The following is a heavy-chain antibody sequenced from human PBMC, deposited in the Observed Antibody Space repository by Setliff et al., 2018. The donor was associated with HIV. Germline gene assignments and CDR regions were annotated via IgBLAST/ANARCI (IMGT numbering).Heavy chain of an antibody. CDR2: INHSGST. CDR1: GGSFSGYY. Sequence: SETLSLTCAVYGGSFSGYYWSWIRQPPGKGLEWIGEINHSGSTNYNPSLKSRVTISVDTSKNQFSLKLSSVTAADTAVYYCARRRITMIVAPFQHWGQGTLVTVSS. J-gene: IGHJ1*01. V-gene: IGHV4-34*01. D-gene: IGHD3-22*01. CDR3: ARRRITMIVAPFQH.